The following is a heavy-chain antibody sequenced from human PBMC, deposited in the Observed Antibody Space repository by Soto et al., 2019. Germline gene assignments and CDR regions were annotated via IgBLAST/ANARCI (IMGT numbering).Heavy chain of an antibody. CDR3: AKLAVAGYYYYGMDV. V-gene: IGHV5-10-1*01. CDR1: GYSFTSYW. Sequence: GESLKISCKGSGYSFTSYWISWVRQMPGKGLEWMGRIDPSDSYTNYSPSFQGHVTISADKSISTAYLQWSSLKASDTAMYYCAKLAVAGYYYYGMDVWGQGTTGTVSS. D-gene: IGHD6-19*01. J-gene: IGHJ6*02. CDR2: IDPSDSYT.